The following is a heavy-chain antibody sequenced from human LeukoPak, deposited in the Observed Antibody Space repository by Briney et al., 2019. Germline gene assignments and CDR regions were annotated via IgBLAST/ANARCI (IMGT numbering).Heavy chain of an antibody. CDR1: GGSITSSNYF. J-gene: IGHJ4*02. V-gene: IGHV4-39*07. CDR3: ARDSCSSTSCRRKFDN. D-gene: IGHD2-2*01. Sequence: SETLSLTCTVSGGSITSSNYFWGWIRQSPGKGLEWIGSIYYSGSTYYDPSLKSRVTISVETSKIQFSLKLSSVTAADSAVYYCARDSCSSTSCRRKFDNWGQGTLVTVSS. CDR2: IYYSGST.